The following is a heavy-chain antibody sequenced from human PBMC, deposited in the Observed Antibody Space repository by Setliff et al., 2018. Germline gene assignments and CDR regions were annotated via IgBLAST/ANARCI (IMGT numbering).Heavy chain of an antibody. CDR1: GGAFSNYG. CDR3: VREGVDSRSSTDYRYYMDV. Sequence: ASVKVSCKASGGAFSNYGITWVRQAPGQGLEWMGWISAFNGNTNYAQKLQGRVTMTTDTSTSTAYMQLSSLRSEDTAVYYCVREGVDSRSSTDYRYYMDVWGKGTTVTVSS. V-gene: IGHV1-18*01. D-gene: IGHD3-22*01. J-gene: IGHJ6*03. CDR2: ISAFNGNT.